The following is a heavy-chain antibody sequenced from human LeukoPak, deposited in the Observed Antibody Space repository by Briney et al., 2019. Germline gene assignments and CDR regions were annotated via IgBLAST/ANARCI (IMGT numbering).Heavy chain of an antibody. D-gene: IGHD7-27*01. Sequence: GGSLRLSCAASGFTFSDYYMSWIRQAPGKGLEWLSYITNSGSMKYYADSVKGRFTISRDNANNSLYLQMNSLSAEDTAVYYCVRKLGDYYFDHWGQGTLVTVSS. V-gene: IGHV3-11*01. CDR1: GFTFSDYY. CDR2: ITNSGSMK. CDR3: VRKLGDYYFDH. J-gene: IGHJ4*02.